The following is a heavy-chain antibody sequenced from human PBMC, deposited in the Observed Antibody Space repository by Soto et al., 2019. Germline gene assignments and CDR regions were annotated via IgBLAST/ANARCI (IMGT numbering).Heavy chain of an antibody. CDR1: GYTFTNYD. J-gene: IGHJ3*02. Sequence: SVKVSCKPSGYTFTNYDFNWVRQDTGQGLEWMGWMNPYSGKTGYAQKFQGRVTMTRHTSINTAHMELSRLRSEDTAMYYCARRCYDSSGYYCVNGFDIWGRGTMVTVSS. D-gene: IGHD3-22*01. CDR2: MNPYSGKT. V-gene: IGHV1-8*01. CDR3: ARRCYDSSGYYCVNGFDI.